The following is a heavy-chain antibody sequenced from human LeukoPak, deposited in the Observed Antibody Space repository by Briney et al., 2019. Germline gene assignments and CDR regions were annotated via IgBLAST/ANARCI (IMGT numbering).Heavy chain of an antibody. D-gene: IGHD2-15*01. V-gene: IGHV5-51*01. CDR1: GYPFTKYW. CDR2: VYPGESDT. CDR3: ARSSVAADALDI. Sequence: GESLQISCQGSGYPFTKYWLAWVRPMPGKGLEYIGIVYPGESDTRYSPSFQGQVTLSADKSISTAYLQWSSLKASDTAMYYCARSSVAADALDIWGQGTMVTVSS. J-gene: IGHJ3*02.